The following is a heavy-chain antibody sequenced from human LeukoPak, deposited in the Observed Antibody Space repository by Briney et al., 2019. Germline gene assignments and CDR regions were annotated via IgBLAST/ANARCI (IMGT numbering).Heavy chain of an antibody. CDR2: INPNSGGT. J-gene: IGHJ4*02. CDR3: ATTGSSWYPDFDY. D-gene: IGHD6-13*01. Sequence: ASVKVSCKASGYTFTGYYMHWVRQAPGQGLEWMGWINPNSGGTNYAQKFQGRVTMTRDTSISTAYMELSRLRSDDTAVYYCATTGSSWYPDFDYWGQGTLVTVSS. V-gene: IGHV1-2*02. CDR1: GYTFTGYY.